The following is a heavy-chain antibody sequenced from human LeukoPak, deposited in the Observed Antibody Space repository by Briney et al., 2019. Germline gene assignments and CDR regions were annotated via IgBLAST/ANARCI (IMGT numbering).Heavy chain of an antibody. CDR3: ASVRDYYYYMDV. CDR2: IYHSGST. Sequence: SETLSLTCAVSGGSISSSNWWSWVRQPPGKGLEWIGEIYHSGSTNYNPSLQSRVTISLDKSKNQFSLKLSSVTAADTAVYYCASVRDYYYYMDVWGKGTTVTVSS. CDR1: GGSISSSNW. V-gene: IGHV4-4*02. J-gene: IGHJ6*03. D-gene: IGHD3-10*02.